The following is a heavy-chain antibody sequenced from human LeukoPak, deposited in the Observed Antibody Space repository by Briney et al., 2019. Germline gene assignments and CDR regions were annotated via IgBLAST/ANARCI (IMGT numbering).Heavy chain of an antibody. CDR3: ARVDRTIFGVVQYGMDV. CDR2: MNPNSGNT. V-gene: IGHV1-8*01. CDR1: GYTFTSYD. J-gene: IGHJ6*02. Sequence: ASVTVSCKASGYTFTSYDINWVRQATGQGLEWMGWMNPNSGNTGYAQKFQGRVTMTRNTSISTAYMELSSLRSEDTAVYYCARVDRTIFGVVQYGMDVWGQGTTVTVSS. D-gene: IGHD3-3*01.